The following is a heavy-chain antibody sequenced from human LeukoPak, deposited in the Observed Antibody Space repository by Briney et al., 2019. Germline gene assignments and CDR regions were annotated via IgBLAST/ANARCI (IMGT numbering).Heavy chain of an antibody. J-gene: IGHJ4*02. CDR1: GGSISSSSYY. CDR3: ARDLEMATMYYFDY. CDR2: IYYSGST. Sequence: SETLSLTCTVSGGSISSSSYYWGWIRQPPGKGLEWIGSIYYSGSTYYNPSLKSRVTISVDTSKNQFSLKLSSVTAADTAVYYCARDLEMATMYYFDYWGQGTLVTVSS. V-gene: IGHV4-39*07. D-gene: IGHD5-24*01.